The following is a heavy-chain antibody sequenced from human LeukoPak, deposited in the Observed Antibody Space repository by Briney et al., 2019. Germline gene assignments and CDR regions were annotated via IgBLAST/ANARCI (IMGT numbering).Heavy chain of an antibody. CDR1: GFTFSSYE. V-gene: IGHV3-48*03. CDR2: ISSSGSTI. Sequence: GSLRLSCAASGFTFSSYEMNWVRQAPGKGLEWVSYISSSGSTIYYADSVKGRFTIPGDNAKNSLYLQMKSLRVEDTAVYYCAREKPELDYWGQGTLVTVSS. J-gene: IGHJ4*02. CDR3: AREKPELDY.